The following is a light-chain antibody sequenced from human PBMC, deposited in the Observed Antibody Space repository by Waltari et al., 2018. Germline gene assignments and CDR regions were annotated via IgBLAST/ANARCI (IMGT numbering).Light chain of an antibody. J-gene: IGKJ1*01. Sequence: EIVLTQSPGTLSLSPVERATLSCRASQSVSKNYLAWFQQKPGQAPRLLIYGASTRATGIPDRFSGSGSGTDFTLIISRLEPEDFAVYYCQEYGSSRTFGQGTKVEIK. CDR3: QEYGSSRT. CDR1: QSVSKNY. V-gene: IGKV3-20*01. CDR2: GAS.